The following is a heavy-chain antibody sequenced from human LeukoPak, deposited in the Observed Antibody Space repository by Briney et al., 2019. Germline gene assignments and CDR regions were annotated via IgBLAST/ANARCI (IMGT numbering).Heavy chain of an antibody. J-gene: IGHJ3*02. V-gene: IGHV3-33*01. CDR3: ARDGRNYYDSSGYYPVDAFDI. Sequence: GGSLRLSCAASGFTFSSYGMHWVRQAPGKGLEWVAVIWYDGSNKYYADSVKGRFTISRDNSKNTLYLQMNSLRAEDTAVYYCARDGRNYYDSSGYYPVDAFDIWGQGTMVTVSS. D-gene: IGHD3-22*01. CDR2: IWYDGSNK. CDR1: GFTFSSYG.